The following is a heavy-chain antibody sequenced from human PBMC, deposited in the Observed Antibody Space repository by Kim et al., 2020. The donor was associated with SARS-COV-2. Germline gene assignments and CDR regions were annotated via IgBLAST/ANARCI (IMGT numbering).Heavy chain of an antibody. CDR3: ARGRITMIVVVDAFDI. CDR1: GGSISSGGYY. Sequence: SETLSLTCTVSGGSISSGGYYWSWIRQHPGKGLEWIGYIYYSGSTYYNPSLKSRVTISVDTSKNQFSLKLSSVTAADPAVYYCARGRITMIVVVDAFDIWGQRTMVTVSS. V-gene: IGHV4-31*03. D-gene: IGHD3-22*01. CDR2: IYYSGST. J-gene: IGHJ3*02.